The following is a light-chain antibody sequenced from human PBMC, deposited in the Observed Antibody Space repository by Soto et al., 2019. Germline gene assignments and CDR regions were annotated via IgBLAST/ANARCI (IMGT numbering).Light chain of an antibody. V-gene: IGLV2-8*01. CDR1: SSDVGCYNY. J-gene: IGLJ3*02. CDR3: SSYAGSSTWV. Sequence: QSAPTQPPSASGSPGQSATISCTGTSSDVGCYNYVSWYQQYPGKAPKLMIYEVSKRPSGVPDRFSGSKSGNTASLTVSGLQAEDEADYYCSSYAGSSTWVFGGGTKVTVL. CDR2: EVS.